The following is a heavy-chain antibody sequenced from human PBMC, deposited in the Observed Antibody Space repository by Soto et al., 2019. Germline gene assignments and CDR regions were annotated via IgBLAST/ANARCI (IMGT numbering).Heavy chain of an antibody. CDR3: ARRHRGDTFDY. CDR2: IYYSGTT. D-gene: IGHD3-10*01. J-gene: IGHJ4*02. V-gene: IGHV4-39*01. CDR1: GGSISSSSYY. Sequence: SETLSLTCTVSGGSISSSSYYWGWIRQPPGKGLEWIGSIYYSGTTYYNPSLKSRVTISVDTSKNQFSLKLSSVTAADTAVYYCARRHRGDTFDYWGQGTLVTVSS.